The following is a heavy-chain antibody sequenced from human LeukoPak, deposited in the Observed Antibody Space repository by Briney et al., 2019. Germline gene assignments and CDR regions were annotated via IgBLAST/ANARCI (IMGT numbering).Heavy chain of an antibody. V-gene: IGHV3-30*01. J-gene: IGHJ4*02. CDR3: AKTMQWLVLYFDY. D-gene: IGHD6-19*01. CDR2: ISYDGSNK. CDR1: GFTFSSYA. Sequence: PGGSLRLSCAASGFTFSSYAMHWVRQAPGKGLEWVAVISYDGSNKYYADSVKGRFTISRDNSKNTLYLQMNSLRAEDTAVYYCAKTMQWLVLYFDYWGQGTLVTVSS.